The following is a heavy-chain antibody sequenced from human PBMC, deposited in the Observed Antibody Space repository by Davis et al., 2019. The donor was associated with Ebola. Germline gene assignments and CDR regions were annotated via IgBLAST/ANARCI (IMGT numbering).Heavy chain of an antibody. CDR3: ARAIRRASGWFGEFAR. CDR2: IYYSGST. D-gene: IGHD3-10*01. Sequence: PSETLSLTCTVSGGSISSGGYYWSWIRQHPGKGLEWIGYIYYSGSTYYNPSLKSRVTISVDTSKNQFSLKLSSVTAADTAVYYCARAIRRASGWFGEFARWGQGTLVTVSS. CDR1: GGSISSGGYY. V-gene: IGHV4-31*03. J-gene: IGHJ4*02.